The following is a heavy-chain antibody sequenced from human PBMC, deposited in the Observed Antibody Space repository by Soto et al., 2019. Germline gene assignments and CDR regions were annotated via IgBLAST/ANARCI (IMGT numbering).Heavy chain of an antibody. J-gene: IGHJ4*01. CDR3: ARVHVMVVAGSTFDY. D-gene: IGHD6-19*01. V-gene: IGHV4-38-2*02. CDR2: IYHGGTT. CDR1: GYSISSGSY. Sequence: SETLSLTCTVSGYSISSGSYCAWIRQPPGKGPEWIASIYHGGTTFYNPSLKSRITISVDTSNNQFSLKLTSVTAADTAVYYSARVHVMVVAGSTFDYWGHGTLVTVSS.